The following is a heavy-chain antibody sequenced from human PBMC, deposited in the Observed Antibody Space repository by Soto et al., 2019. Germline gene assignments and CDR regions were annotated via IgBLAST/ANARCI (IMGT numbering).Heavy chain of an antibody. CDR2: ISTRSDI. D-gene: IGHD2-21*02. V-gene: IGHV3-21*01. CDR3: AREETAWPLAYGLDV. CDR1: GFTFSGYS. J-gene: IGHJ6*02. Sequence: PGGSLRLSCAASGFTFSGYSMNWVRQAPGKGLEWVACISTRSDIYYADSVKGRFTISRDNAKNSVSLQMNSLRAEDTAVYYCAREETAWPLAYGLDVWGQGTTVTVSS.